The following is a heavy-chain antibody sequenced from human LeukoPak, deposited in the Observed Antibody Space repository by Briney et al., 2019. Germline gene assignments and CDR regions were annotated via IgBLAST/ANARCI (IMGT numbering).Heavy chain of an antibody. CDR3: ARVDYGDYEGGAFDI. D-gene: IGHD4-17*01. V-gene: IGHV3-30*03. J-gene: IGHJ3*02. CDR2: ISYDGSTK. CDR1: GFTFSTYG. Sequence: GGSLRLSCTASGFTFSTYGMHWVRQAPGKGLEWVTLISYDGSTKYYSDSVKGRFTLSRDNSKNTLYLQMSSLRAEDTAVYYCARVDYGDYEGGAFDIWGQGTMVTVSS.